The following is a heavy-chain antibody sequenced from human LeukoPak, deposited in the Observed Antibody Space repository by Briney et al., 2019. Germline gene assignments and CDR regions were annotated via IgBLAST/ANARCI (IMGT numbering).Heavy chain of an antibody. CDR1: GFTFSSYA. J-gene: IGHJ4*02. V-gene: IGHV3-30-3*01. Sequence: PGGSLRLSCAASGFTFSSYAMHWVRQAPGKGLEWVAVISYDGSNKYYADSVKGRFTISRDNSKNTLYLQMNSLRAEDTAVYYCARDGVGATTWGCVDYWGQGTLVTVSS. CDR3: ARDGVGATTWGCVDY. CDR2: ISYDGSNK. D-gene: IGHD1-26*01.